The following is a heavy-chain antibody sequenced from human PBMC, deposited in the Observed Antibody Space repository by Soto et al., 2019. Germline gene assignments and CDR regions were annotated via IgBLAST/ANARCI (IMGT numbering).Heavy chain of an antibody. V-gene: IGHV1-18*01. D-gene: IGHD6-13*01. CDR1: GYTFTSYG. CDR3: ARDILLYSSSWSCAYFDY. CDR2: ISAYNGNT. J-gene: IGHJ4*02. Sequence: QVQLVQSGAEVKKPGASVKVSCKASGYTFTSYGISWVRQAPGQGLEWMGWISAYNGNTNYAQKLQGRVTMTTDTSTSTAYMELRSLRSDDTAVYYCARDILLYSSSWSCAYFDYWGQGTLVTVSS.